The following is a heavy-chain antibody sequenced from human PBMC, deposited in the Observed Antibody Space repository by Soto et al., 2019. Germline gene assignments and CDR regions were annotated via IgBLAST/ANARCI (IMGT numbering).Heavy chain of an antibody. Sequence: PGGSLRLSCVASEFTFSTYTMNWVRQAPGKGLEWVSSISSSSNYIYYADSVKGRFTISRDNAQNSLYLQMNSLRAEDTAVFYCARDQRSSYYGTDYYGMDVWGQGTTVTVSS. D-gene: IGHD1-26*01. V-gene: IGHV3-21*01. CDR2: ISSSSNYI. CDR1: EFTFSTYT. CDR3: ARDQRSSYYGTDYYGMDV. J-gene: IGHJ6*02.